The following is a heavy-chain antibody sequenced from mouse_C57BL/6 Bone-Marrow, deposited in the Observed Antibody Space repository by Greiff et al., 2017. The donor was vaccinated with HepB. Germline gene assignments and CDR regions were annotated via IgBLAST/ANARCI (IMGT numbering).Heavy chain of an antibody. CDR1: GFNIKDDY. CDR2: IDAENGDT. Sequence: VQLQQSGAELVRPGASVKLSCTASGFNIKDDYMHWVKQRPEQGLEWIGWIDAENGDTEYASKFQGKATITADTSSNTAYLQLSSLTSEDTAVYYCTTEGYYYGGYFDVWGTGTTVTVSS. V-gene: IGHV14-4*01. D-gene: IGHD1-1*01. J-gene: IGHJ1*03. CDR3: TTEGYYYGGYFDV.